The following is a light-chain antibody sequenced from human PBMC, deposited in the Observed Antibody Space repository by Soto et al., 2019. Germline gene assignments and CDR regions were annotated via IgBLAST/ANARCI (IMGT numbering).Light chain of an antibody. CDR1: QSISSY. CDR3: QQSYSTLSLT. CDR2: AAS. J-gene: IGKJ4*01. Sequence: DIQMTQSPSSLSASLGDRVTITFLASQSISSYLNWYQQKPWKAPKLLIYAASSLQSGVPSRFSGSGSGTDFTLTISSLKTQDFATYYCQQSYSTLSLTFGGGTKVDIK. V-gene: IGKV1-39*01.